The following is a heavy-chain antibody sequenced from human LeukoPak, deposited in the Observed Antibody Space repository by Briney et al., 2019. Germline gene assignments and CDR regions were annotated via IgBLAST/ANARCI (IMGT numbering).Heavy chain of an antibody. D-gene: IGHD6-6*01. V-gene: IGHV4-30-4*08. CDR3: ARDLSSSSGGGYYYYYMDV. CDR1: GGSISSGDYY. CDR2: VHYSGST. J-gene: IGHJ6*03. Sequence: SETLSLTCSVSGGSISSGDYYWGWIRQPPGKGLEWIGYVHYSGSTYYNPSLQSRVTISVDTSKNQFSLKLSSVTAADTAVYYCARDLSSSSGGGYYYYYMDVWGKGTTVTVSS.